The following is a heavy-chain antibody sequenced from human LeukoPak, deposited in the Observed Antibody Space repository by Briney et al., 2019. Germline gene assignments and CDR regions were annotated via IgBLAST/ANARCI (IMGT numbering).Heavy chain of an antibody. CDR3: ARVGSYYYDSSGYYLNWFDP. CDR1: GYTFTGYY. D-gene: IGHD3-22*01. Sequence: ASVKVSCKASGYTFTGYYMHWVRQAPGQGLEWRGWINPNSGGTNYAQKFQGRVTMTRDTSISTAYMELSRLRSDDTAVYYCARVGSYYYDSSGYYLNWFDPWGQGTLVTVSS. V-gene: IGHV1-2*02. CDR2: INPNSGGT. J-gene: IGHJ5*02.